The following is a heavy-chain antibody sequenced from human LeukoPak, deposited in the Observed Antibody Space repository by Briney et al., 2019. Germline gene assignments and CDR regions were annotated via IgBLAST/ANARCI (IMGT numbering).Heavy chain of an antibody. CDR2: ISPDGTGT. V-gene: IGHV3-74*01. J-gene: IGHJ4*02. CDR3: ARNGPFDY. CDR1: GFPFSNYW. Sequence: PGGSLRLSCAASGFPFSNYWMHWVRQAPGKGLVWVSRISPDGTGTNYADSVVGRFTISRDNAKNTVYLQMNSLTAGDTAVYYCARNGPFDYWGQGSLVTVSS. D-gene: IGHD2-8*01.